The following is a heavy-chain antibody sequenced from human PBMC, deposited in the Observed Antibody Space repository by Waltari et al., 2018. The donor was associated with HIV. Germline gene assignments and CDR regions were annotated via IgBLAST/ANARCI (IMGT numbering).Heavy chain of an antibody. CDR1: GYSISSGYY. CDR3: ARDSSGDDSGFDF. J-gene: IGHJ4*02. Sequence: QVQLQESGPGLVKPSETLSLTCAVSGYSISSGYYWGWIRQPPGKGLEWIGSIYHSGSTSYNPSLRSRVTISGDTSKNQFSLNLRFVTAADTAVYYCARDSSGDDSGFDFWGQGTLVSVSS. V-gene: IGHV4-38-2*01. CDR2: IYHSGST. D-gene: IGHD5-12*01.